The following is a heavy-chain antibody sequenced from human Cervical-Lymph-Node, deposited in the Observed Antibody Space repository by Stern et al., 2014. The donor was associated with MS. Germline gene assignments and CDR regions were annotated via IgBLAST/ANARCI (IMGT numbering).Heavy chain of an antibody. V-gene: IGHV3-74*02. D-gene: IGHD6-19*01. CDR3: ARAIAVAGTRWFDP. CDR2: INSDGSST. J-gene: IGHJ5*02. Sequence: EVQLVESGGGLVQPGGSLRLSCAASGFTFSSYWMHWVRQAPGKGLAWVSRINSDGSSTSYADSVKGRFTISRDNAKNTLYLQMNSLRAEDTAVYYCARAIAVAGTRWFDPWGQGTLVTVSS. CDR1: GFTFSSYW.